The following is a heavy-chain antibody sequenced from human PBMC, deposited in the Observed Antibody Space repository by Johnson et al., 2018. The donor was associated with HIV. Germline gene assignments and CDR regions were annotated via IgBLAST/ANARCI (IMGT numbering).Heavy chain of an antibody. V-gene: IGHV3-30*04. CDR2: ISFDGSNK. D-gene: IGHD3-16*01. CDR1: GFTFSNYP. CDR3: AREGDGGAFDI. Sequence: QVQLVESGGGVVQPGRSLRLSCAASGFTFSNYPMHWVRQAPGKGLEWVAVISFDGSNKYYADSVKGRFTISRDNSKNTLYLQMNSLRAEDTALYYCAREGDGGAFDIWGQGKMVTVSS. J-gene: IGHJ3*02.